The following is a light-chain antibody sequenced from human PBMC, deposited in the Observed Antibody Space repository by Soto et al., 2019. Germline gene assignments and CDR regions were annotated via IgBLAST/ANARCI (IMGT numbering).Light chain of an antibody. J-gene: IGKJ4*01. CDR1: QSVGSSY. CDR2: GTS. Sequence: EIVLTQSPGTLSLSPGERATLSCRASQSVGSSYLAWYQQKPGQAPRVLIYGTSSRATGIPDRCSGSGSGTEFTLTSSSLQPEDFEVYYCQQYGGSLLTFGGGTKLEI. CDR3: QQYGGSLLT. V-gene: IGKV3-20*01.